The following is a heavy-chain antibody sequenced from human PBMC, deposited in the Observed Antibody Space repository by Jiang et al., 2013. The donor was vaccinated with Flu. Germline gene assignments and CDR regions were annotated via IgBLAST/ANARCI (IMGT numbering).Heavy chain of an antibody. Sequence: QTLSLTCAISGDSVSSNSAAWNWIRQSPSRGLEWLGRAYYRSKWYIDYAMTVKSRIIITPDTSKNQFSLQLNSVTPQDTAVYYCVRGAGAADYWGQGTLVTVSS. CDR1: GDSVSSNSAA. V-gene: IGHV6-1*01. D-gene: IGHD2-15*01. CDR3: VRGAGAADY. J-gene: IGHJ4*02. CDR2: AYYRSKWYI.